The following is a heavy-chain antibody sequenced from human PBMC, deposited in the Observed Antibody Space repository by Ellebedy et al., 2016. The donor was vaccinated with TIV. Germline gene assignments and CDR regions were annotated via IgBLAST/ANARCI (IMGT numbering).Heavy chain of an antibody. CDR1: GGSISSYY. Sequence: MPSETLSLTCTVSGGSISSYYWSWIRQPPGKGLEWIGYIYYSGSTNYNPSLKSRVTISVDTSKNQFSLKLSSVTAADTAVYYCARGSSGWLGHGYFQHWGQGTLVTVSS. CDR3: ARGSSGWLGHGYFQH. J-gene: IGHJ1*01. CDR2: IYYSGST. D-gene: IGHD6-19*01. V-gene: IGHV4-59*12.